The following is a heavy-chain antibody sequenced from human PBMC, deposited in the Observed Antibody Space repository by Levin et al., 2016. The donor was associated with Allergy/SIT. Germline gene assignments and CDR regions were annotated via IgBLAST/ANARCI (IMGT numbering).Heavy chain of an antibody. CDR2: IYYSGST. D-gene: IGHD3-22*01. CDR3: APYYYDNGLDY. V-gene: IGHV4-39*01. Sequence: SETLSLTCTVSGGSISTSSYYWGWIRQPPGKGLEWIGSIYYSGSTYYNPSLKSRVTISADTSKNEFSLKVRSVTAADTAVYYCAPYYYDNGLDYWGQGTLVTVSS. CDR1: GGSISTSSYY. J-gene: IGHJ4*02.